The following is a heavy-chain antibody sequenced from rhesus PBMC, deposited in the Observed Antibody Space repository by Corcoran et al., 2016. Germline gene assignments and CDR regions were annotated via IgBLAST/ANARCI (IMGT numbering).Heavy chain of an antibody. CDR2: ISGSGGST. J-gene: IGHJ4*01. Sequence: QLQLQESGPGLVKPSETLSLTCAVPGGSVSSGNWWGWIREPPGKGLEWIGRISGSGGSTRSNPSLTSRVTISTDTSKNQFSLKVSSVTAADTAVYYCARAVDIVGTILFDFWGPGVLVTVSS. CDR3: ARAVDIVGTILFDF. D-gene: IGHD5-30*01. CDR1: GGSVSSGNW. V-gene: IGHV4-57*01.